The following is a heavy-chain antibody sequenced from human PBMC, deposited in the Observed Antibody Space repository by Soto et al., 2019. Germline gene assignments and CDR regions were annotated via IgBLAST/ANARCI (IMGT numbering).Heavy chain of an antibody. CDR2: INHSGTT. CDR1: GGSVRGYY. D-gene: IGHD2-2*01. CDR3: ARGGEYQLLLRDYYYFNMDV. V-gene: IGHV4-34*01. J-gene: IGHJ6*03. Sequence: QVQLHQWGAGLLKPSETLSLTCAVHGGSVRGYYWTWIRQSPEKGLEWIGEINHSGTTNYSPSLKTRVTISVDTSTNQFSLILSSVTAADTAVYYCARGGEYQLLLRDYYYFNMDVWGTGTTVTVS.